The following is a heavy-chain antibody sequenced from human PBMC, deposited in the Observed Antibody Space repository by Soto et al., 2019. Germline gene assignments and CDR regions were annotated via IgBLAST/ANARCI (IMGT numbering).Heavy chain of an antibody. Sequence: GASVKVSCKTSGYTFSNYGITWVRQAPGQPLEWLGWISLYSDGTNYAQKFQGRVSMTTDTSTTTAYMELRSLRSDDTAVYYCARRAIMGYSSPPTWYFSMDFWGQGTTVTVSS. CDR3: ARRAIMGYSSPPTWYFSMDF. J-gene: IGHJ6*02. D-gene: IGHD6-13*01. V-gene: IGHV1-18*01. CDR2: ISLYSDGT. CDR1: GYTFSNYG.